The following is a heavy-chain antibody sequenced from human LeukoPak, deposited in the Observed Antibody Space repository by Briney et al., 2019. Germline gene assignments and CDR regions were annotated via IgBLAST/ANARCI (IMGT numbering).Heavy chain of an antibody. CDR1: GFTFSDHY. V-gene: IGHV3-11*01. D-gene: IGHD5-12*01. CDR2: ISDGGTTI. J-gene: IGHJ4*02. Sequence: GGSLRLSCAASGFTFSDHYMTWIRQAPGKGLEWVSYISDGGTTINYADSVKGRFSISRDNGKNLVFPQMNSLRAEDTAIYYCAREYSGLDYWGQGTLVIVSS. CDR3: AREYSGLDY.